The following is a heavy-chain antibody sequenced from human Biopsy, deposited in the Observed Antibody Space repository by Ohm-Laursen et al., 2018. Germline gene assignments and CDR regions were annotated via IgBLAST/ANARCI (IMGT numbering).Heavy chain of an antibody. J-gene: IGHJ4*02. CDR3: ARDSRGGHLNTTLITGKNLDS. CDR2: IYYTGST. V-gene: IGHV4-59*01. CDR1: GESFNGYY. D-gene: IGHD3-16*01. Sequence: PSETLSLTCAVYGESFNGYYWTWIRQSPGKGLEWIGYIYYTGSTNYNPSVKSRVTISVDTSKNQFSLTLNSVTAADTAVYFCARDSRGGHLNTTLITGKNLDSWGQGILVTVSS.